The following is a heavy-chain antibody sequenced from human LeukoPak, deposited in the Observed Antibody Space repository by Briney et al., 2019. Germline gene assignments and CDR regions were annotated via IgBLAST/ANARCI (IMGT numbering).Heavy chain of an antibody. V-gene: IGHV4-38-2*02. CDR1: DYSISSGYY. D-gene: IGHD4-17*01. CDR3: ARTRTTLTTHNWFDP. J-gene: IGHJ5*02. Sequence: SETLSLTCTVSDYSISSGYYWGWIRQPPGKGLEWIGSIYHSGSTYYNPSLKSRVTISVDTSKNQFSLKLSSVTAADTAVYYCARTRTTLTTHNWFDPWGQGTLVTVSS. CDR2: IYHSGST.